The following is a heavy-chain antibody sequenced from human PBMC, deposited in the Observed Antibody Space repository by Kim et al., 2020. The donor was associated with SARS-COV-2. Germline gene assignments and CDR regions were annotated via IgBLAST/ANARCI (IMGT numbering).Heavy chain of an antibody. J-gene: IGHJ4*02. D-gene: IGHD2-8*01. CDR3: ATLDAVLGGFDY. V-gene: IGHV4-39*01. Sequence: YCNPSLKSRVTISVDTSKNQFSLKLSSVTAADTAVYYCATLDAVLGGFDYWGQGTLVTVSS.